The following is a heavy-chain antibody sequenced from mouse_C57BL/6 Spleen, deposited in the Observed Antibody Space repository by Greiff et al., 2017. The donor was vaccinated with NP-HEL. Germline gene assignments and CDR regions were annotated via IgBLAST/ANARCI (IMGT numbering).Heavy chain of an antibody. D-gene: IGHD2-1*01. CDR2: IYPGDGDT. CDR3: ASGIYYGNPHYYAMDY. J-gene: IGHJ4*01. V-gene: IGHV1-82*01. CDR1: GYAFSSSW. Sequence: QVQLKESGPELVKPGASVKISCKASGYAFSSSWMNWVKQRPGKGLEWIGRIYPGDGDTNYNGKFKGKATLTADKSSSTAYMQLSSLTSEDSAVYFCASGIYYGNPHYYAMDYWGQGTSVTVSS.